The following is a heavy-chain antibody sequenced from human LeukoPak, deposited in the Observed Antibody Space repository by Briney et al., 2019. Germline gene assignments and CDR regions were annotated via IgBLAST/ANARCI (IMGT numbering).Heavy chain of an antibody. Sequence: GGSLRLSCAASGFTFSSYAMSWVRQAPGKGLEWVSGIIDNGYVTYYANSVRGRFTISRDNSKNTLFLQMNSLRAEDTAVYYCAKLGGQEVHNYYVAVWGKGTTVAVSS. D-gene: IGHD3-16*01. CDR1: GFTFSSYA. CDR2: IIDNGYVT. CDR3: AKLGGQEVHNYYVAV. J-gene: IGHJ6*03. V-gene: IGHV3-23*01.